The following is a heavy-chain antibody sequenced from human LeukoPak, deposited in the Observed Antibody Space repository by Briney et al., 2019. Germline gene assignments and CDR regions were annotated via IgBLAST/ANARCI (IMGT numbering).Heavy chain of an antibody. CDR1: GVSLSATS. CDR2: FDPEDGES. J-gene: IGHJ4*02. V-gene: IGHV1-24*01. D-gene: IGHD1-26*01. CDR3: ATADKWEPLDY. Sequence: ASVKVSCKVSGVSLSATSIHWVRQASGQWLEWMGGFDPEDGESIFAQSFQGRFSMTEDTSTDTAYMELRSLRLEDTAVYYCATADKWEPLDYWGQGALVTVSS.